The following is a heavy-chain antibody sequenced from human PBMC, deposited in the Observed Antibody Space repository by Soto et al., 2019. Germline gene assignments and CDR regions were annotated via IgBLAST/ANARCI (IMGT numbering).Heavy chain of an antibody. V-gene: IGHV1-46*01. D-gene: IGHD6-19*01. CDR3: ARSKALLWSTDGTVAGTDPGMDV. Sequence: QVQLVQSGAEVKKPGASVKVSCKASGYTFTSYYMHWVRQAPGQGLEWMGIINPSGGSTSYAQKFQGRVPMTRDTSTSTVYMELSSLRSEDTAVYYCARSKALLWSTDGTVAGTDPGMDVWGQGTTVTVSS. CDR1: GYTFTSYY. CDR2: INPSGGST. J-gene: IGHJ6*02.